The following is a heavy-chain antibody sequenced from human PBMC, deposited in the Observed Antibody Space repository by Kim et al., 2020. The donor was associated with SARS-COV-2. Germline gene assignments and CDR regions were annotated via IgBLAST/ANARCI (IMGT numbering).Heavy chain of an antibody. D-gene: IGHD6-19*01. Sequence: DSVKGRFTISRDNAKNSLYLQMNSLRAEDTALYYCARLGSSGWYPFYFDFWGQGTLVTVSS. V-gene: IGHV3-20*03. CDR3: ARLGSSGWYPFYFDF. J-gene: IGHJ4*02.